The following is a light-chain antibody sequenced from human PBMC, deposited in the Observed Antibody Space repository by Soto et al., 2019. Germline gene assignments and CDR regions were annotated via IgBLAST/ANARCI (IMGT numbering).Light chain of an antibody. V-gene: IGKV3-20*01. CDR2: GAS. CDR3: QQYNNWPLT. CDR1: QSVSINY. J-gene: IGKJ4*01. Sequence: EIVLTQSPGTLSLSPGERATLSCRASQSVSINYLAWYQQRPGQSPSLLIYGASSRATGIPDRFSGSGSGTEFTLTISSLQSEDFAVYYCQQYNNWPLTFGGGTKVDI.